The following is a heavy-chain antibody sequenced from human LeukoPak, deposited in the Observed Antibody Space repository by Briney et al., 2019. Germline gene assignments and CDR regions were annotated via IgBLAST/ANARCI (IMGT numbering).Heavy chain of an antibody. CDR2: ISTSSSTI. D-gene: IGHD6-6*01. Sequence: GGSLRLSCAGSGFIFSSYSLNWVRQAPGKGLEWVSFISTSSSTIYYADSVKGRFTISRDNAKNSLYLQMNSLRDEDTAVYYCARDHYSSSSFDYWGQGTLVTGSS. V-gene: IGHV3-48*02. CDR1: GFIFSSYS. J-gene: IGHJ4*02. CDR3: ARDHYSSSSFDY.